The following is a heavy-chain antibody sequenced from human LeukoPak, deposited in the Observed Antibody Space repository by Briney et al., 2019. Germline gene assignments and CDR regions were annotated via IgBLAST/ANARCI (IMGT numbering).Heavy chain of an antibody. CDR1: GGSISGYY. D-gene: IGHD5-12*01. CDR3: ARQGYSAYEILDY. CDR2: IYYSGST. V-gene: IGHV4-59*08. Sequence: SETLSLTCTVSGGSISGYYWSWIRQPPGKGLEWIGNIYYSGSTNYNPSLKSRVTISVDTSKNQFSLKLSSVTAADTAVYYCARQGYSAYEILDYWGQGTLVTVSS. J-gene: IGHJ4*02.